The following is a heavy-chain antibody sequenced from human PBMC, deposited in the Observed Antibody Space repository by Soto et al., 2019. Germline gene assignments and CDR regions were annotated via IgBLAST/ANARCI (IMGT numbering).Heavy chain of an antibody. CDR3: ARGLYYYDSRGYWGY. V-gene: IGHV3-48*02. CDR1: GSSFSSYS. D-gene: IGHD3-22*01. J-gene: IGHJ4*02. Sequence: PGGSLRLSCAASGSSFSSYSMNWVRQAPGKGLEWVSYISSSSSTIYYADSVKGRFTISRDNAKNSLYLQMNSLRDEDTAVYYCARGLYYYDSRGYWGYWGQGPLVTVSS. CDR2: ISSSSSTI.